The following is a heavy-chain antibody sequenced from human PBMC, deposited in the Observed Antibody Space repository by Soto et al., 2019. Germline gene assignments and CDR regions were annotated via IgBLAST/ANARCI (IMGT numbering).Heavy chain of an antibody. V-gene: IGHV1-18*01. J-gene: IGHJ5*02. CDR1: GYTFTSYG. CDR3: ARVGFWYNWNVTPLRWFDP. CDR2: ISAYNGNT. D-gene: IGHD1-1*01. Sequence: QVQLVQSGAEVKKPGASVKVSCKASGYTFTSYGISWVRQAPGQGLEWMGWISAYNGNTNYAQKLQGRVTMTTDTSASTAYMELRSLRSDDTAVYYCARVGFWYNWNVTPLRWFDPWGQGTLVTVSS.